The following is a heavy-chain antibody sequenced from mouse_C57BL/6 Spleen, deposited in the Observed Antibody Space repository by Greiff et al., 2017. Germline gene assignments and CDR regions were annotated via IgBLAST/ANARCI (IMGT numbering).Heavy chain of an antibody. Sequence: VQLQQSGPELVKPGASVKISCKASGYSFTGYYMNWVKQSPEKSLEWIGEINPSTGGTTYNQKFKAKATLTVDKSSSTAYMQLKSLTSEDSAVYYCARRDGDSRGWFAYWGQGTLVTVSA. D-gene: IGHD2-13*01. CDR1: GYSFTGYY. V-gene: IGHV1-42*01. CDR2: INPSTGGT. J-gene: IGHJ3*01. CDR3: ARRDGDSRGWFAY.